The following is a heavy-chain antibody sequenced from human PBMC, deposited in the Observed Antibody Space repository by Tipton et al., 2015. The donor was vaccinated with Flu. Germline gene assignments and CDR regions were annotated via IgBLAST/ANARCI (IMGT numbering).Heavy chain of an antibody. CDR2: VSRTGST. V-gene: IGHV4-38-2*01. CDR1: GDPISSDFY. J-gene: IGHJ5*02. D-gene: IGHD4-11*01. CDR3: ARRDYSNYVSEPKNWFDI. Sequence: TLSLTCAVSGDPISSDFYWAWIRQFPGKGLEWIGTVSRTGSTIYNPSLKSRVTISIDTSKNQFSLNMRSVTAADMAVYYCARRDYSNYVSEPKNWFDIWGQGTLVTVSS.